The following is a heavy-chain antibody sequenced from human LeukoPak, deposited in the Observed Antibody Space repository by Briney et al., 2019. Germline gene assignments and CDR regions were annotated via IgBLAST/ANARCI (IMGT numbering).Heavy chain of an antibody. D-gene: IGHD6-19*01. CDR1: GFTFSSYA. CDR2: ISYDGSNK. Sequence: GGSLRLPCAASGFTFSSYAMHWVRQAPGKGLEWVAVISYDGSNKYYADSVKGRFTISRDNSKNTLYLQMNSLRAEDTAVYYCARGWDIAVAGYFDYWGQGTLVTVSS. V-gene: IGHV3-30*04. J-gene: IGHJ4*02. CDR3: ARGWDIAVAGYFDY.